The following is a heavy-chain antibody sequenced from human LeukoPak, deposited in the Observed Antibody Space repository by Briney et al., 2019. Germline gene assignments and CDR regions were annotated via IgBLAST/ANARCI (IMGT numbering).Heavy chain of an antibody. CDR1: GFTFSSYA. CDR3: ARGSGSYYMGKKGAVDY. V-gene: IGHV3-64*01. Sequence: PGGSLRLSCAASGFTFSSYAMHWVRQAPGKGLEYVSAISSNGGSTYYANSVKGRFTISRDNSKNTLYLQMGSLRAEDMAVYYCARGSGSYYMGKKGAVDYWGQGTLVTVSS. CDR2: ISSNGGST. D-gene: IGHD3-10*01. J-gene: IGHJ4*02.